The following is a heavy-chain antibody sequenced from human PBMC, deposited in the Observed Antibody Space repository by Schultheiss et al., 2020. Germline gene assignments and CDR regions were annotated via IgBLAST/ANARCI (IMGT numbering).Heavy chain of an antibody. V-gene: IGHV3-23*01. CDR3: AKLPWRRGDYDFDY. D-gene: IGHD4-17*01. CDR1: GITLSNYA. J-gene: IGHJ4*02. Sequence: GGSLRLSCAASGITLSNYAMSWVRQAPGKGLEWVSAISGSGGSTYYADSAKGRFTISRDNSKNTLYLQMNSLRAEDTAVYYCAKLPWRRGDYDFDYWGQGTLVTVSS. CDR2: ISGSGGST.